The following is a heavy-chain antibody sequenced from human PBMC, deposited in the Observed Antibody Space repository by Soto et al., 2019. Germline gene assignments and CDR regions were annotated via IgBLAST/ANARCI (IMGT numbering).Heavy chain of an antibody. CDR1: GFTFSSYG. D-gene: IGHD2-15*01. V-gene: IGHV3-33*01. J-gene: IGHJ6*04. CDR3: ARDLGHRSPIAYGMDV. CDR2: IWYDGSNK. Sequence: QVQLVESGGGVVQPGRSLRLSCAASGFTFSSYGMHWVRQAPGKGLEWVAVIWYDGSNKYYADSVKGRFTISRDNSKNTLYLQMNSLRAEDTAVYYCARDLGHRSPIAYGMDVWGKGTTVTVSS.